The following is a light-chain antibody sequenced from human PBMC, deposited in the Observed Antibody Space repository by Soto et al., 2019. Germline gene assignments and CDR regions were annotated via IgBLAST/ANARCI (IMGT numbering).Light chain of an antibody. J-gene: IGLJ1*01. CDR1: SSDVGGYNY. CDR2: DVS. Sequence: ALTQPASASGSPGQSITISCTGTSSDVGGYNYVSWYQQHPGKAPKLMIYDVSNRPSGVSNRFSGSKSGNTASLTISGLQAEDEADYYCSSYTSSSTQVFGTGTKVTVL. V-gene: IGLV2-14*01. CDR3: SSYTSSSTQV.